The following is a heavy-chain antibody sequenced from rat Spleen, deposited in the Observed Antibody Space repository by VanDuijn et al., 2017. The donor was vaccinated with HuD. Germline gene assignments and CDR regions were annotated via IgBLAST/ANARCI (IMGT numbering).Heavy chain of an antibody. V-gene: IGHV3-1*01. J-gene: IGHJ2*01. CDR2: ISYSGSP. CDR1: GHSITSSY. CDR3: ARIPLYYYSSYIYYFDY. D-gene: IGHD1-2*01. Sequence: EVQLQESGPGLVKPSQSLSLTCSVTGHSITSSYRWNWILKFPGNKMEWIGHISYSGSPSYNPSLKSRISITRDTSKNQFFLQLNSVTTEDTATYYCARIPLYYYSSYIYYFDYWGQGVMVTVSS.